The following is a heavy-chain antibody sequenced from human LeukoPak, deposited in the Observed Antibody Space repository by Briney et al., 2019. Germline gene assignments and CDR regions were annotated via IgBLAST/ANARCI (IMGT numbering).Heavy chain of an antibody. CDR2: ISGSGGST. D-gene: IGHD6-19*01. CDR1: GFTFSSYW. Sequence: GGSLRLSCAASGFTFSSYWMSWVRQAPGKGLEWVSAISGSGGSTYYADSVKGRFTISRDNSKNTLYLQMNSLRAEDTAVYYCAKIMGDSSGWAYYYYGMDVWGQGTTVTVSS. J-gene: IGHJ6*02. CDR3: AKIMGDSSGWAYYYYGMDV. V-gene: IGHV3-23*01.